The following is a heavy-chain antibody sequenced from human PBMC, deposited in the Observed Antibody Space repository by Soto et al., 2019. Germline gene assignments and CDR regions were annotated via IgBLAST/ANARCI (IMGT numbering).Heavy chain of an antibody. J-gene: IGHJ4*02. CDR3: AKDGNGWNYLYYFDY. CDR1: GFTFSSYG. Sequence: GGSLRLSCAASGFTFSSYGMHWVRQAPGKGLEWVAVISYDGSNKYYADSVKGRFTISRDNSKNTLYLQMNSLRAEDTAVYYCAKDGNGWNYLYYFDYWGQGTLVTVSS. V-gene: IGHV3-30*18. D-gene: IGHD1-7*01. CDR2: ISYDGSNK.